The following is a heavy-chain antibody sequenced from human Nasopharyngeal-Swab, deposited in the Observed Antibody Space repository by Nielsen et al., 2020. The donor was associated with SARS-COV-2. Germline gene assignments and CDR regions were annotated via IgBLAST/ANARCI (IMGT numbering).Heavy chain of an antibody. V-gene: IGHV4-59*12. CDR1: GGSISSYY. CDR2: IYYSGST. D-gene: IGHD3-22*01. J-gene: IGHJ4*02. CDR3: ARAGRGYYYTYFDY. Sequence: SETLSLTCTVSGGSISSYYWSWIRQPPGKGLEWIGYIYYSGSTNYNPSLKSRVTISVDRSKNQFSLKLSSVTAADTAVYYCARAGRGYYYTYFDYWGQGTLVTVSS.